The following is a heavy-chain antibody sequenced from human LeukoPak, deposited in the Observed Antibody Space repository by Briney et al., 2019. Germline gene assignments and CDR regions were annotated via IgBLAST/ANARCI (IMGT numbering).Heavy chain of an antibody. Sequence: SETLSLTCAVSGGSISSGGYSWSWLRQPPGKGLEWIGYIYHSGSTYYNPSLKSRVTISVDRSKNQFSLKLSSVTAADTAVYYCARGGYSYALDYWGQGTLVTVSS. CDR3: ARGGYSYALDY. CDR2: IYHSGST. V-gene: IGHV4-30-2*01. CDR1: GGSISSGGYS. J-gene: IGHJ4*02. D-gene: IGHD5-18*01.